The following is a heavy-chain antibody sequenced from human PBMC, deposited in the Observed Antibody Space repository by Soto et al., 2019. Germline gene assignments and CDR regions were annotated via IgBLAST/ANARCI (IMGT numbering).Heavy chain of an antibody. CDR1: GDSVTNYF. D-gene: IGHD5-18*01. Sequence: PSETLSLTCTGSGDSVTNYFWSWMRQPPGKGLEWIGHMYHGGRTNYSPSLKSRVTMSLDSSKNQFSLNLSSVTAADTAVYFCARAGVRRYSYGLNGMDVWGQGTTVTVSS. J-gene: IGHJ6*02. V-gene: IGHV4-59*02. CDR2: MYHGGRT. CDR3: ARAGVRRYSYGLNGMDV.